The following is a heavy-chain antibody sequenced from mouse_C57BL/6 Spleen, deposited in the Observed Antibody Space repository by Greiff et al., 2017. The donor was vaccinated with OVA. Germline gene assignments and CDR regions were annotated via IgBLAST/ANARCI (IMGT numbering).Heavy chain of an antibody. Sequence: QVQLQQPGAELVKPGASVKLSCKASGYTFTSYWMHWVKQRPGQGLEWIGMIHPNSGSTNYNEKCKSKATLTVDKSSSTAYMQLSSLTSEDSAVYYCAPTMVTYYFDYWGQGTTLTVSS. CDR1: GYTFTSYW. CDR3: APTMVTYYFDY. V-gene: IGHV1-64*01. J-gene: IGHJ2*01. CDR2: IHPNSGST. D-gene: IGHD2-9*01.